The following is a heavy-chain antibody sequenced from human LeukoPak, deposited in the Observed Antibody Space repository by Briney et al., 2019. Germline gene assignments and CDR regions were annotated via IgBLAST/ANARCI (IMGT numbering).Heavy chain of an antibody. CDR3: ATQMDTAMVTFDY. V-gene: IGHV1-46*01. D-gene: IGHD5-18*01. CDR2: INPSGGST. J-gene: IGHJ4*02. Sequence: ASVKVSCKASGYTFTSCYMHWVRPAPGQGLEWMGIINPSGGSTSYAQKFQGRVTMTRDMSTSTVYMELSSLRSEDTAVYYCATQMDTAMVTFDYWGQGTLVTVSS. CDR1: GYTFTSCY.